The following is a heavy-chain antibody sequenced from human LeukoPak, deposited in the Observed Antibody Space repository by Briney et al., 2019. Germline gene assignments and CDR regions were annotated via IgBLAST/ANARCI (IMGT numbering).Heavy chain of an antibody. D-gene: IGHD2-2*01. J-gene: IGHJ4*02. CDR1: GFTFDDYA. Sequence: GRSLRLSCAASGFTFDDYAMHWVRQAPGKGLEWVSAISGSGGSTYYADSVKGRFTISRDNSKNTLYLQMNSLRAEDTAVYYCAKAYPRGYCSSTSCRLGYFDYWGQGTLVTVSS. V-gene: IGHV3-23*01. CDR3: AKAYPRGYCSSTSCRLGYFDY. CDR2: ISGSGGST.